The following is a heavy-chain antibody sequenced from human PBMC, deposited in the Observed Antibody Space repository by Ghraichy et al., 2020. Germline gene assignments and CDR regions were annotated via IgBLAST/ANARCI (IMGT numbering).Heavy chain of an antibody. CDR3: ASTGDFTIFGVVPPDNFDP. Sequence: SETLSLTCTVSGGSISSSSYYWGWIRQPPGKGLEWIGSIYYSGSTYYNPSLKSRVTISVDTSKNQFSLKLSSVTAADTAVYYCASTGDFTIFGVVPPDNFDPWGQGTLVTVSS. CDR1: GGSISSSSYY. J-gene: IGHJ5*02. D-gene: IGHD3-3*01. CDR2: IYYSGST. V-gene: IGHV4-39*01.